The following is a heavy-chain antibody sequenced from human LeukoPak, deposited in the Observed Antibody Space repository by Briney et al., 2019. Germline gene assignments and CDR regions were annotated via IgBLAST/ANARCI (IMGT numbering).Heavy chain of an antibody. CDR3: GRDRYFQY. CDR1: GFSFGSFW. CDR2: IKEDGSEE. J-gene: IGHJ1*01. D-gene: IGHD3-9*01. Sequence: GGSLRLSYVASGFSFGSFWMSWVRQAPGKGLEWVANIKEDGSEEHYLESVKGRFTISRDNAKNIVFLQMNSLREEDSAVYYCGRDRYFQYWGQGTGVIVSS. V-gene: IGHV3-7*01.